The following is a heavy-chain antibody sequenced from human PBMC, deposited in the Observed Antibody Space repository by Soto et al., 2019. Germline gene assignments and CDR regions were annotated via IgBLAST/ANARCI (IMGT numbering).Heavy chain of an antibody. J-gene: IGHJ4*02. Sequence: GGPLRLSCAASGFTFSSYAMSWFRQAPGKGMGFVSAVRGSGGSTYYADSVKGRFTISRDNSKTTLYLQMNSLRAEDTAVYYCAKDREGYNYGDFDYWGQGTLVTVSS. CDR3: AKDREGYNYGDFDY. CDR1: GFTFSSYA. CDR2: VRGSGGST. V-gene: IGHV3-23*01. D-gene: IGHD5-12*01.